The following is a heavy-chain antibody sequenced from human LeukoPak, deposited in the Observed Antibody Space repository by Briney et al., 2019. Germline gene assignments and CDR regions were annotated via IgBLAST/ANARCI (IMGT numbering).Heavy chain of an antibody. D-gene: IGHD4-11*01. Sequence: ASVKVSCKASGYTFTTYDINWVRQATGQGLEWLGWMNPNSGKTGCAQKFQGRLTITWNTSINTAYMELGSLRSEETAVYYCARIDYSNAFDIWGRGTMVTVSS. J-gene: IGHJ3*02. CDR2: MNPNSGKT. V-gene: IGHV1-8*03. CDR3: ARIDYSNAFDI. CDR1: GYTFTTYD.